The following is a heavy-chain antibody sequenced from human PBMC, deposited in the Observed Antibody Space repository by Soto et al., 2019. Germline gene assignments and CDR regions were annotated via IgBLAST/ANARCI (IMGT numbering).Heavy chain of an antibody. V-gene: IGHV3-64*02. Sequence: EVQLVESGDALVQPGGSLRVSCEGSGYTFSTYGMHWVRQAPGKGLEFVSSTSGSGRRTSYADSVKGIFIISRDNSKTTLYLQMGSLRIEDTGVYYCARGRGDYENWNFDLWGRGSLVTVSS. J-gene: IGHJ2*01. D-gene: IGHD4-17*01. CDR1: GYTFSTYG. CDR3: ARGRGDYENWNFDL. CDR2: TSGSGRRT.